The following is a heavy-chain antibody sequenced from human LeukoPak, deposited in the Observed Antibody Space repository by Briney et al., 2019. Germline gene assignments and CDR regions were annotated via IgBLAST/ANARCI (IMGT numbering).Heavy chain of an antibody. CDR3: ARRYDYYDSSGYYDY. CDR2: IIPIFGTA. CDR1: GGTFSSYA. V-gene: IGHV1-69*13. Sequence: APVKVSCKASGGTFSSYAISWVRQAPGQGLEWMGGIIPIFGTANYAQKFQGRVTITADESTSAAYMELSSLRSEDTAVYYCARRYDYYDSSGYYDYWGQGTLVTVSS. D-gene: IGHD3-22*01. J-gene: IGHJ4*02.